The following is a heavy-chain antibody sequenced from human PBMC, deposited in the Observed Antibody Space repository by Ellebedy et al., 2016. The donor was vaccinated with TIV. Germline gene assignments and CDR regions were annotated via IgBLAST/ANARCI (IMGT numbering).Heavy chain of an antibody. CDR2: ISTSSSYT. J-gene: IGHJ4*02. CDR1: GFTFSGYY. CDR3: VRTGRPWFDY. V-gene: IGHV3-11*06. Sequence: GESLKISCAASGFTFSGYYMNWIRQAPGKGLEWVSTISTSSSYTKCADSVKGRFTVSRDDAKNSLYLHMNSLKAEDTAVYYCVRTGRPWFDYWGQGTLVTVSS. D-gene: IGHD2-8*02.